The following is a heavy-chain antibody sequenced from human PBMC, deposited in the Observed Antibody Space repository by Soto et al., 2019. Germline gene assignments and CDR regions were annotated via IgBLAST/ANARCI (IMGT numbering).Heavy chain of an antibody. CDR3: ARVSDFGELLA. Sequence: SETLSLTCTVSGGSISSGDYYWSWIRQPPWKGLEWIGYIYYSGSTYYNPSLKSRVTISVDTSKNQFSLKLSSVTAADTAVYYCARVSDFGELLAWGQGXLVTGYS. CDR1: GGSISSGDYY. V-gene: IGHV4-30-4*01. CDR2: IYYSGST. J-gene: IGHJ5*02. D-gene: IGHD3-10*01.